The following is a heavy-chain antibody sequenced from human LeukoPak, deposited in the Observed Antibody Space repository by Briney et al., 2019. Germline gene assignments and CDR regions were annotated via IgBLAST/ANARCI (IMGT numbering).Heavy chain of an antibody. V-gene: IGHV1-18*01. D-gene: IGHD3-22*01. Sequence: ASVKVSCKASGYTFTTYNINWVRQAPGQGLEWMGWISGYNGNTNYAQKLQGRVTLTTDTSTSTAYMELRSLKSDDTAVYYCASLKNYYDSSGYLVTDAFDIWGQGTMVTVSS. CDR1: GYTFTTYN. CDR3: ASLKNYYDSSGYLVTDAFDI. J-gene: IGHJ3*02. CDR2: ISGYNGNT.